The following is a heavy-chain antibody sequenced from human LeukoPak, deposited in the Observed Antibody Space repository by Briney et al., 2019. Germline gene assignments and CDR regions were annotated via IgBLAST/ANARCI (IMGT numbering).Heavy chain of an antibody. CDR3: ARVRYYESSDSFDI. J-gene: IGHJ3*02. V-gene: IGHV1-2*02. CDR2: INPNSGGT. D-gene: IGHD3-22*01. CDR1: GYTFTGYY. Sequence: ASVKVSCKASGYTFTGYYMHWVRQAPGQGLEWMGWINPNSGGTNYAQKFQGRVTMTRDTSISTAYMELSRLRSDDTAVYYCARVRYYESSDSFDIWGQGTMVTVSS.